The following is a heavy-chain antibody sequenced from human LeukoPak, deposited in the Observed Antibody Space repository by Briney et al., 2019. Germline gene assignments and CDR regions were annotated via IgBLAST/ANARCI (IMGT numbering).Heavy chain of an antibody. J-gene: IGHJ5*02. Sequence: SETLSLTCTVSGGSISSYYWSWIRQPAGKGLEWIGRIYTSGSTNYNPSLKSRVTMSVDTSKNQFSLKLSSVTAADTAVYYCARHGTSGSYGWFDPWGQGTLVTVSS. V-gene: IGHV4-4*07. CDR1: GGSISSYY. D-gene: IGHD3-10*01. CDR2: IYTSGST. CDR3: ARHGTSGSYGWFDP.